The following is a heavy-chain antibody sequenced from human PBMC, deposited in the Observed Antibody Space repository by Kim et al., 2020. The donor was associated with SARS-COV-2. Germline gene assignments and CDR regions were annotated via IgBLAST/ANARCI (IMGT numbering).Heavy chain of an antibody. CDR3: ARDLLAYCGGDCPIGGGFDY. CDR1: GGTFSSYA. J-gene: IGHJ4*02. CDR2: IIPIFGTA. Sequence: SVKVSCKASGGTFSSYAISWVRQAPGQGLEWMGGIIPIFGTANYAQKFQGRVTITADESTSTAYMELSSLRSEDTAVYYCARDLLAYCGGDCPIGGGFDYWGQGTLVTVSS. V-gene: IGHV1-69*13. D-gene: IGHD2-21*01.